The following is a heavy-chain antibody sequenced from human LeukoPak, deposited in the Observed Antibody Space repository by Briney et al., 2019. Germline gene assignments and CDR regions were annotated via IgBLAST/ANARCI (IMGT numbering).Heavy chain of an antibody. D-gene: IGHD3-9*01. CDR1: GYTFISYG. J-gene: IGHJ4*02. CDR2: ISAYNGNT. V-gene: IGHV1-18*01. CDR3: ARGSRLSYDILTGYHH. Sequence: ASVKVSCKASGYTFISYGISWVRQAPGQGLEWMGWISAYNGNTNYAQKLQGRVTMTTDTSTSTAYMELRSLRSDDTAVYYCARGSRLSYDILTGYHHWGQGTLVTVSS.